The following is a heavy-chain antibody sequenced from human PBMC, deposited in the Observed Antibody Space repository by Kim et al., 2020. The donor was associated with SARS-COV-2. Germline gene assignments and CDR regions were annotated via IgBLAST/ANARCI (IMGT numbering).Heavy chain of an antibody. CDR3: ARSSVGQSCTGGSCYHFVM. CDR1: GDTFTSD. D-gene: IGHD2-15*01. Sequence: ASVKVSCKAFGDTFTSDINWVRQATGPGLAWMGWMNPNSGNTAYAQKFQGRVTMTRSTSVSTAYMELSSLRSDDTAVYYCARSSVGQSCTGGSCYHFVMWGQGTLVTVSS. CDR2: MNPNSGNT. J-gene: IGHJ4*02. V-gene: IGHV1-8*01.